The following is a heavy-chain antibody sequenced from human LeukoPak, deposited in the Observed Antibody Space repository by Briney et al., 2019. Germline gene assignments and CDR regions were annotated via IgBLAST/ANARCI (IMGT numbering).Heavy chain of an antibody. CDR2: ISRSAGAT. J-gene: IGHJ3*02. Sequence: GGTLRLSCAASRFTFSSYVMSWVRQAPGKGLEWVSSISRSAGATYYADSVKGRFTISRDNSKNTLYLQMNSLRAEDTAVYYCAKDIRGVQKSAFDIWGQGTMVTVSS. CDR1: RFTFSSYV. V-gene: IGHV3-23*01. CDR3: AKDIRGVQKSAFDI. D-gene: IGHD3-3*02.